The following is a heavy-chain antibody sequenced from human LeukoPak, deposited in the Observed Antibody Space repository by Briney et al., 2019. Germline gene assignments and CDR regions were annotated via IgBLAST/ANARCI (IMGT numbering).Heavy chain of an antibody. V-gene: IGHV1-18*04. Sequence: ASVQVSRKASGYTFTGYYMHWVRQAPGQGLEWVGWISAYNGNTNYAQKLQGRVTMTAYTYTSTAYMELRSLRSDDTAVYYCARRKRLLWFGELSQPRVIPNYYYMDVWGKGTTVTVSS. J-gene: IGHJ6*03. D-gene: IGHD3-10*01. CDR3: ARRKRLLWFGELSQPRVIPNYYYMDV. CDR2: ISAYNGNT. CDR1: GYTFTGYY.